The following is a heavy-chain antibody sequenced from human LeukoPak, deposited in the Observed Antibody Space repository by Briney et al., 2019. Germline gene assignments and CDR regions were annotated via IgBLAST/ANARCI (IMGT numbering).Heavy chain of an antibody. CDR3: ARQRGSFVFDY. J-gene: IGHJ4*02. Sequence: GESLKISCTGSGYNFTNYWITWVRPMPGKGLEWMGRIDTSGSYTNYSPSFQGHVTISTDKSISTAYVQWSSLRASDIAMYYCARQRGSFVFDYWGQGTLVTVSS. CDR1: GYNFTNYW. D-gene: IGHD2-15*01. CDR2: IDTSGSYT. V-gene: IGHV5-10-1*01.